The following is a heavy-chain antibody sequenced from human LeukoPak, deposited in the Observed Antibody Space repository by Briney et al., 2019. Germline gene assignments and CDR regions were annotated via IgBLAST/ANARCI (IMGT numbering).Heavy chain of an antibody. CDR2: IDIAGDT. J-gene: IGHJ2*01. CDR1: GFTLSNYD. CDR3: ARTTVTSGPYWYFDL. D-gene: IGHD4-17*01. V-gene: IGHV3-13*01. Sequence: GGSLRLSCAASGFTLSNYDMHWVRQGTGEGLEWVSGIDIAGDTYHPGSVRGRFTISRENAENSLYLQMNSLRAGDTGVYYCARTTVTSGPYWYFDLWGRGTLVTVS.